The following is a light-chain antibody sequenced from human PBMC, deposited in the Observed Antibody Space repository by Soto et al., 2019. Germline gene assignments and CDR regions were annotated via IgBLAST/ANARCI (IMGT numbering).Light chain of an antibody. J-gene: IGKJ5*01. Sequence: EVVLTQSPATLSLSPGERATLSCRASQSVNTYLAWYQQKPGQPPRLLIHDASNRATGIPARFSGSGSGTDFTLTISRLEPEDFALYYCQQRMIWTPITFGQGTRLEIK. CDR3: QQRMIWTPIT. CDR2: DAS. V-gene: IGKV3-11*01. CDR1: QSVNTY.